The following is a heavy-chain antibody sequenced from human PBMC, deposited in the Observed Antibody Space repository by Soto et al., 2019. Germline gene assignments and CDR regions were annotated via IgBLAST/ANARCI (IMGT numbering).Heavy chain of an antibody. CDR2: IIPILGIA. V-gene: IGHV1-69*02. CDR1: GGTFSSYT. D-gene: IGHD3-22*01. CDR3: ARLGYDSSGPYYFDY. Sequence: QVQLVQSGAEVKKPGSSVKVSCKASGGTFSSYTISWVRQAPGQGLEWMGRIIPILGIANYAQKFQGRVTITADKSTSTAYMELSSLRSEYTAVYYCARLGYDSSGPYYFDYWGQGTLVTVSS. J-gene: IGHJ4*02.